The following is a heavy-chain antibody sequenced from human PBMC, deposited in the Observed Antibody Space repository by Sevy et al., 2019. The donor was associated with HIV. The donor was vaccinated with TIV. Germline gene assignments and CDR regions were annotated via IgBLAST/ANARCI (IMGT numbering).Heavy chain of an antibody. V-gene: IGHV3-23*01. CDR1: GFIFSSYG. CDR2: IFGSGGGT. J-gene: IGHJ3*02. Sequence: GGSLRLSCAASGFIFSSYGMNWVRQAPGKGLEWVSTIFGSGGGTYYADSVKGRFTISRDNSKNKLYLQMNSLRAEDTAVYYCAGGRYDSSGSFDAFDIWGQGTMVTVSS. D-gene: IGHD3-22*01. CDR3: AGGRYDSSGSFDAFDI.